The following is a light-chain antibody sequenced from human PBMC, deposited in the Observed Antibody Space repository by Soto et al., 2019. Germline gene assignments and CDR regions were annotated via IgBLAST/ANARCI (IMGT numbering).Light chain of an antibody. CDR1: QDISTY. CDR3: QQLDSDPPWT. V-gene: IGKV1-9*01. J-gene: IGKJ1*01. CDR2: LAS. Sequence: IQLTQSPSSLSASVGDRVTITCRASQDISTYLAWYQQNPGRAPKLLIYLASNLHTGVPSRFSGSASGTEFTLTISSLQPEDFATYYCQQLDSDPPWTFGQGTRVEIK.